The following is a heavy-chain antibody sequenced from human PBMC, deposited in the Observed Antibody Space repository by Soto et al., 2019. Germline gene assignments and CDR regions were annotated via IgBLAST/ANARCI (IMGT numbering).Heavy chain of an antibody. CDR2: IIPIFGTA. J-gene: IGHJ6*02. V-gene: IGHV1-69*01. D-gene: IGHD3-3*01. CDR1: GGTFSSYA. Sequence: QVQLGQSGAEVKKPGSSVKVSCKASGGTFSSYAISWVRQAPGQGLEWMGGIIPIFGTANYAQKFQGRVTITADESTSTAYMELSSLRSEDTAVYYCARPITMRFYYYYGMDVWGQGTTVTVSS. CDR3: ARPITMRFYYYYGMDV.